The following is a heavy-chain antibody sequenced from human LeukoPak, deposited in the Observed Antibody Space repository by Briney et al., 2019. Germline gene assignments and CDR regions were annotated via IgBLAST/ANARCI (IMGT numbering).Heavy chain of an antibody. CDR1: GYTFTGYY. V-gene: IGHV1-2*02. Sequence: ALVKVSCKASGYTFTGYYMHWVRQAPGQGLEWMGWINPNSGGTNYAQKFQGRVTMTRDTSISTAYMELSRLRADDTAVYYCASSPHADSSGLNWGQGTLVTVSS. CDR3: ASSPHADSSGLN. D-gene: IGHD3-22*01. J-gene: IGHJ4*02. CDR2: INPNSGGT.